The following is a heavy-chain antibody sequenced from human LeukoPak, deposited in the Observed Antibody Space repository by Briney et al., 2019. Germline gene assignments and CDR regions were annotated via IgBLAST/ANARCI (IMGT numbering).Heavy chain of an antibody. CDR1: GFTLSNAR. CDR2: IKSKTDGGAT. CDR3: TTPGIAVAGTRVSANY. Sequence: PGGSLRLSCAASGFTLSNARMNWVRQAPEKGPEWVGCIKSKTDGGATDYAAPVKGRFTISRDDSKNTLYLQMNSLRTEDTAVYYCTTPGIAVAGTRVSANYWGQGPLATASS. J-gene: IGHJ4*02. V-gene: IGHV3-15*01. D-gene: IGHD6-19*01.